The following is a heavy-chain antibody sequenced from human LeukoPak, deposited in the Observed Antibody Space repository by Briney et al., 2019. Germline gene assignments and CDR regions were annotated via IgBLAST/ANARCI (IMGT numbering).Heavy chain of an antibody. CDR2: ISGSGGST. V-gene: IGHV3-23*01. J-gene: IGHJ4*02. CDR3: AKARGEVYDSSGYPLDY. Sequence: PGGSLRLSCAASGFTFSSYAMSWVRQAPGKGLEWVSAISGSGGSTYYADSVKGRFTISRDNSKNTLYLQMNSLRAEDTAVYYCAKARGEVYDSSGYPLDYWGQGTLVTVSS. D-gene: IGHD3-22*01. CDR1: GFTFSSYA.